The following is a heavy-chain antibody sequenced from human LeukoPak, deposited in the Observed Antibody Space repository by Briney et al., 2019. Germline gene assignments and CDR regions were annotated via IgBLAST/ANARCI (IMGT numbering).Heavy chain of an antibody. D-gene: IGHD5-24*01. CDR1: GFTFSTYA. CDR3: ARDRGGAIRIYGLDV. V-gene: IGHV3-30*04. J-gene: IGHJ6*02. Sequence: GGSLRLACVASGFTFSTYAMHWVRQAPGKGLEWVTIISFDGSDKYYADSAKGRFTISRDNSENTLYLQMNSLRAEDTAVYYCARDRGGAIRIYGLDVWGQGTTVTVSS. CDR2: ISFDGSDK.